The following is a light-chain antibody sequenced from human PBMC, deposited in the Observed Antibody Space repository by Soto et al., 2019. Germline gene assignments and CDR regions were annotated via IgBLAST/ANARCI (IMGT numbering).Light chain of an antibody. V-gene: IGLV2-14*01. Sequence: QSVLTQPASVSGSPGQSITISCTGTSSDVGGYNYVSWYQQHPGKAHKLMIYDVSNRPSGVSNRFSGSKSGNTASLTISGLQAEDEADYYCSSYTSSSTSVFGTGTRSPS. CDR3: SSYTSSSTSV. CDR2: DVS. CDR1: SSDVGGYNY. J-gene: IGLJ1*01.